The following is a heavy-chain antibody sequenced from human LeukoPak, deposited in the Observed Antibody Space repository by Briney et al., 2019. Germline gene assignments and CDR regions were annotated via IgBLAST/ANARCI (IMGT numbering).Heavy chain of an antibody. J-gene: IGHJ4*02. CDR1: GFTFDDYA. CDR2: ISWNSGSI. D-gene: IGHD3-22*01. Sequence: SGRSLRLSCAASGFTFDDYAMHWVRQAPGKGLEWVSGISWNSGSIGYADSVKGRFTISRDNAKNSLYLQMNSLRAEDMALYYCAKGSEYYYDSSGYPKSHFDYWGQGTLVTVSS. CDR3: AKGSEYYYDSSGYPKSHFDY. V-gene: IGHV3-9*03.